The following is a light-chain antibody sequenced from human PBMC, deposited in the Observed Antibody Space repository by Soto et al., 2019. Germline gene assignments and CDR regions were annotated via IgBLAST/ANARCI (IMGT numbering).Light chain of an antibody. Sequence: QSVLTQPPSMSGAPGQRVTISCTGSSSNIGADYGVHWYQQLPGTAPKILIYGNTNRPSGVPDRFSGSKSATSASLAITGLQAEDEADYYCQSYDGSLSGYVFGTGTKLTVL. V-gene: IGLV1-40*01. J-gene: IGLJ1*01. CDR1: SSNIGADYG. CDR2: GNT. CDR3: QSYDGSLSGYV.